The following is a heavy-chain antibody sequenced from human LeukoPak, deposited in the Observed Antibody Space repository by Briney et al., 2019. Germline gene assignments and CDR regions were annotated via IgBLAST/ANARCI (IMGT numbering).Heavy chain of an antibody. V-gene: IGHV3-7*01. Sequence: GGSLRLSCAASGFSFNNAWMTWVRQAPGKGLEWVANIQQDGGQKSYVDSVRGRFTISRDNAKNSLYLQMSSLRPEDTAVYKCARVRGGYYFDCWGRGTLVTVSS. CDR2: IQQDGGQK. CDR1: GFSFNNAW. J-gene: IGHJ4*02. CDR3: ARVRGGYYFDC. D-gene: IGHD6-13*01.